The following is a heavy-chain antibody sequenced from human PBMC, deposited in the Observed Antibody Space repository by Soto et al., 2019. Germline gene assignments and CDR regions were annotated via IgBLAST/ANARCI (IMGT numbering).Heavy chain of an antibody. CDR1: SGSISSSNW. D-gene: IGHD6-13*01. Sequence: SETLSLTCAVSSGSISSSNWWSGVRQPPGKGLEWIGEIYHSGSTNYNPSLKSRVTISVDKSKNQFSLKLSSVTAADTAVYYCARAQMAVYSSSWYWFHPCGQGTLVTVSS. CDR2: IYHSGST. J-gene: IGHJ5*02. V-gene: IGHV4-4*02. CDR3: ARAQMAVYSSSWYWFHP.